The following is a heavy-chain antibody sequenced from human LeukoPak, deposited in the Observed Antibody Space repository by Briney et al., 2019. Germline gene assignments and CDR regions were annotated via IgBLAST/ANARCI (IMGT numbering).Heavy chain of an antibody. J-gene: IGHJ4*02. CDR1: GFTFSDYY. CDR3: ARTTLGCSGGSCPDY. V-gene: IGHV3-20*01. Sequence: PGGSLRLSCAASGFTFSDYYMSWIRQAPGKGLEWVSGINWNGGSTGYADSVKGRFTISRDNAKNSLYLQMNSLRAEDTALYHCARTTLGCSGGSCPDYWGQGTLVTVSS. CDR2: INWNGGST. D-gene: IGHD2-15*01.